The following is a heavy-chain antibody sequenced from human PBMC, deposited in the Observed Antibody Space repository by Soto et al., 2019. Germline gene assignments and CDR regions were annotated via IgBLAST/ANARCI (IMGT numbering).Heavy chain of an antibody. CDR3: ARGSSMAGLNSGMDV. CDR2: NYYSGIT. J-gene: IGHJ6*02. V-gene: IGHV4-31*03. Sequence: QVQLQESGPGLVKPSQTLSLTCTVSGGSISSGGYYWTWIRQHPGQGLEWIGYNYYSGITYYNPSLKSRVTISLDTSKSHLSLKLTPVTAADTAVYYCARGSSMAGLNSGMDVWGQGTPVTVSS. D-gene: IGHD6-6*01. CDR1: GGSISSGGYY.